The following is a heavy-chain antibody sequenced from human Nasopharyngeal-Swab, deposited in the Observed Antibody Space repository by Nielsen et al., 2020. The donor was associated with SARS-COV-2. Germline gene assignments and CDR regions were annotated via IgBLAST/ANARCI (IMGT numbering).Heavy chain of an antibody. D-gene: IGHD5-24*01. CDR1: GFTISRYW. Sequence: GESLKISCAASGFTISRYWMLWVRHAPGKGLVWVSRLHSDGSGTTYADSVRGRFTISRDNAKNTLYLQMNSLRAEDTAVYYCARGGDGYSMDYWGQGTPVTVSS. J-gene: IGHJ4*02. V-gene: IGHV3-74*01. CDR2: LHSDGSGT. CDR3: ARGGDGYSMDY.